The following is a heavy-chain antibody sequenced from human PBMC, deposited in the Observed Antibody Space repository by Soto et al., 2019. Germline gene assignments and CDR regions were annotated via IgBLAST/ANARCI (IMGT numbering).Heavy chain of an antibody. CDR3: ATIASGSNSDS. J-gene: IGHJ4*02. V-gene: IGHV3-23*01. CDR2: TSSSGGVT. CDR1: GFTFSSYA. Sequence: EVQLLESGGGLVQPGGSLRLSCAASGFTFSSYAMSWVRQAPGKGLEWVSSTSSSGGVTYYADSVKGRFTVSRDNSKSTLFLQMNSLRAEDTALYYCATIASGSNSDSWGPGTLVTVSS. D-gene: IGHD1-26*01.